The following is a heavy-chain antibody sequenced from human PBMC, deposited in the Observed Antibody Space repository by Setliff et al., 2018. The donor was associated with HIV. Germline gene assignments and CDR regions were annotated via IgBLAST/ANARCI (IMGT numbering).Heavy chain of an antibody. Sequence: PGGSLRLSCAASGFTFSSYSMNWVRQAPGKGLEWVSSISSSSSKIYYADSVKGRFTISRDNAKTSLYLQMNRLRAEDTAVYYCAGGIAARPRNWDFDLWGRGTLVTVSS. CDR3: AGGIAARPRNWDFDL. D-gene: IGHD6-6*01. CDR1: GFTFSSYS. J-gene: IGHJ2*01. V-gene: IGHV3-21*04. CDR2: ISSSSSKI.